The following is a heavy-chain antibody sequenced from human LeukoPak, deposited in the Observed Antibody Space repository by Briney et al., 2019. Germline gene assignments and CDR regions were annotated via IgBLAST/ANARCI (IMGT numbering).Heavy chain of an antibody. D-gene: IGHD3-10*01. V-gene: IGHV3-23*01. J-gene: IGHJ4*02. CDR1: GFTFSSYA. CDR2: ISGAGGTT. Sequence: GGSLRLSCAASGFTFSSYAMMWLRQAPGKGLEWVSAISGAGGTTLYADSVKGRFTISRDNSKNTLYLQMNSLRAEDTAVYYCAKDRLLLWFGELDYWGQGTLVTVSS. CDR3: AKDRLLLWFGELDY.